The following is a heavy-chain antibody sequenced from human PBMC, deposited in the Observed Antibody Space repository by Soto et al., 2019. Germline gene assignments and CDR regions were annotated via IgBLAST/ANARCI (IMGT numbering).Heavy chain of an antibody. CDR3: TRGSFLEWSCMDV. J-gene: IGHJ6*02. CDR2: INPSGTIT. CDR1: GYTFNSYY. V-gene: IGHV1-46*02. D-gene: IGHD3-3*01. Sequence: ASVKVSFKASGYTFNSYYMHWVRQAPGQGLEWMGMINPSGTITSYAQKFQGRVTMTRDTSTSTLHMELSSLRSEDTAVYYCTRGSFLEWSCMDVWGQGTTVTVSS.